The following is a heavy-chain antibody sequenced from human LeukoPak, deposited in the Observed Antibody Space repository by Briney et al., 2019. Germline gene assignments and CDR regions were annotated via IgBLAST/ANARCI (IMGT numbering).Heavy chain of an antibody. CDR3: ARVITFGGVIVD. J-gene: IGHJ4*02. Sequence: SETLSLTCTVSGGSISSSIYYWGWIRRPPGKGLEWIGSIYYSGSTYYNPSLKSRVTISVDTSKNQFSLKLSSVTAADTAVYYCARVITFGGVIVDWGQGTLVTVSS. V-gene: IGHV4-39*01. CDR1: GGSISSSIYY. CDR2: IYYSGST. D-gene: IGHD3-16*02.